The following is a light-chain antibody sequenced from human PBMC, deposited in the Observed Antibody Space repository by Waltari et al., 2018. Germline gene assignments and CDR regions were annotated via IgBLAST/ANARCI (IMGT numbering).Light chain of an antibody. CDR1: NSDLGAYNY. Sequence: QSALTQPPSASGSPGQSVPISCPGTNSDLGAYNYVSWYQQYPGKAPTVVIYEVSQRPPGVPGRFSGSKSGNTASLTVSGLQAEDEAEYHCSSYAGSNGMVFGGGTKVTVL. CDR3: SSYAGSNGMV. CDR2: EVS. J-gene: IGLJ3*02. V-gene: IGLV2-8*01.